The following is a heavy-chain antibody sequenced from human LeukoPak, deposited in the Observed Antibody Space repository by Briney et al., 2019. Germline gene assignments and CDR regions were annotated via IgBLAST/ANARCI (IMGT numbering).Heavy chain of an antibody. CDR1: GGSISSSSYY. CDR3: ARDRALYYYALDAFDI. CDR2: IYYSGST. Sequence: SETLSLTCTVSGGSISSSSYYWVWIRQPPGKGVEWIGSIYYSGSTYYNPSLKSRVTMSVDTSKNQFSLKLSSVTAADTAVYYCARDRALYYYALDAFDIWGQGTMVTVSS. D-gene: IGHD3-10*01. J-gene: IGHJ3*02. V-gene: IGHV4-39*07.